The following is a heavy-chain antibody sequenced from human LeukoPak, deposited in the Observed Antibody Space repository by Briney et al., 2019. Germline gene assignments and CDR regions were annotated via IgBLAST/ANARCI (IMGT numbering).Heavy chain of an antibody. Sequence: GESLKIFCKGSGYSFFSYWIGWVRQMPGKGLEWMGIINPGDSDTRYSPSFQGQVTISADKSISTAYLQWSSLKASDTAMYYCARRISSVGAPPTSFDYWGQGTLVTVSS. CDR2: INPGDSDT. J-gene: IGHJ4*02. CDR1: GYSFFSYW. D-gene: IGHD6-13*01. V-gene: IGHV5-51*01. CDR3: ARRISSVGAPPTSFDY.